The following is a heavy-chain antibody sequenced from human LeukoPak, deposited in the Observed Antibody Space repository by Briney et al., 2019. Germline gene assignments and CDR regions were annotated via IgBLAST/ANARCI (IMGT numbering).Heavy chain of an antibody. Sequence: PSETLSPTCTVSGGSISSYYWSWIRQPAGKGLEWIGRIYTSGSTNYNPSLKSRVTMSVDTSKNQFSLKLSSVTAADTAVYYCARDSEAYSSGWYAPNPFDYWGQGTLVTVSS. V-gene: IGHV4-4*07. CDR3: ARDSEAYSSGWYAPNPFDY. CDR2: IYTSGST. D-gene: IGHD6-19*01. CDR1: GGSISSYY. J-gene: IGHJ4*02.